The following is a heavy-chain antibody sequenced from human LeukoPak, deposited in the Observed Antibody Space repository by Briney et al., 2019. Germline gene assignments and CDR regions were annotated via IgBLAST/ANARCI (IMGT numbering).Heavy chain of an antibody. CDR2: IIPILGIA. CDR1: GGTFSSYA. CDR3: ARDAGYSYGNYYFDY. J-gene: IGHJ4*02. Sequence: ASVKVSCKASGGTFSSYAISWVRQAPGQGLEWMGRIIPILGIANYAQKFQGRVTITADKSTSTAYMELSSLRSEDTAVYYCARDAGYSYGNYYFDYWGQGTLVTASS. D-gene: IGHD5-18*01. V-gene: IGHV1-69*04.